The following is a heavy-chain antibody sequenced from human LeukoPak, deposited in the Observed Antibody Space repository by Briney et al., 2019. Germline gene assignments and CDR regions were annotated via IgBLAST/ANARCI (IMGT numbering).Heavy chain of an antibody. V-gene: IGHV1-69*13. CDR2: FNLIFGTA. D-gene: IGHD3-10*01. CDR3: AATMVRGGGWYYMDV. J-gene: IGHJ6*03. Sequence: SGKPSCSPSGATFSRSVISWVRQAPGLGLEWMGGFNLIFGTAIYEQTFQGRVTITADESTSTAYMELSSLRSDDTAGYYCAATMVRGGGWYYMDVGGKGTTVTISS. CDR1: GATFSRSV.